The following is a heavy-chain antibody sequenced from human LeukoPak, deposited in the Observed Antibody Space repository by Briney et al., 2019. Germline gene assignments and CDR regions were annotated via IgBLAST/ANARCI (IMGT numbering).Heavy chain of an antibody. J-gene: IGHJ3*02. CDR2: ISWNSGSI. Sequence: PGRSLRLSCAASGFTFDDYAMHWVRQAPGKGLEWVSGISWNSGSIGYADSVKGRFTISRDNAKNSLYLQMNSLRAEDTALYYCAKAAVWFGEFYDAFDIWGQGTMVTVSS. V-gene: IGHV3-9*01. CDR1: GFTFDDYA. CDR3: AKAAVWFGEFYDAFDI. D-gene: IGHD3-10*01.